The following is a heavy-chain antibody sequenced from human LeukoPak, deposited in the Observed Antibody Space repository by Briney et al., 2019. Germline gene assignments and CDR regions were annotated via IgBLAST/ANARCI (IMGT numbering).Heavy chain of an antibody. CDR2: IYHSGST. CDR3: ARLGQWLIDY. J-gene: IGHJ4*02. CDR1: GYSISSGYY. D-gene: IGHD3-22*01. Sequence: SETLSLTCTVSGYSISSGYYWGWIRQPPGKGLEWIGSIYHSGSTYYNPSLKSRVTISVDTSKNQFSLKLSSVTAADTAVYYCARLGQWLIDYWGQGTLVTVSS. V-gene: IGHV4-38-2*02.